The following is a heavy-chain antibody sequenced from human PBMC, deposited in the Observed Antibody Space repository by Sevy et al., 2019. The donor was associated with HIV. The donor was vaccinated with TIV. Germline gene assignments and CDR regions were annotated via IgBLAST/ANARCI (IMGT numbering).Heavy chain of an antibody. Sequence: GGSLXLXCEVSGXXFXXXAMXXXRQXXXKXLEWXXGXXXXXXXXHYAASVRGRFTISRDNSKNRMYLQMSSLRAEDTAQYYXXKDTXXXYXXXXXWGQGTLVTVSS. V-gene: IGHV3-23*01. CDR2: XXXXXXXX. D-gene: IGHD1-26*01. CDR3: XKDTXXXYXXXXX. CDR1: GXXFXXXA. J-gene: IGHJ4*02.